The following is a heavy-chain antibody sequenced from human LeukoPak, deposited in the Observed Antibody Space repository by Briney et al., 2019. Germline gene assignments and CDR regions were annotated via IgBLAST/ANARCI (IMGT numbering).Heavy chain of an antibody. CDR1: GYTFTVYY. V-gene: IGHV1-2*02. CDR2: INPNSGGT. Sequence: ASVTVSYKASGYTFTVYYMHWVRQAPGQGREGMGWINPNSGGTNYAQKFQGRVTITRDTSISTAYMELSRLRSDDTAVYYSTRGYDIPPYYYYYYMDVWGKGTTVTVSS. D-gene: IGHD5-12*01. J-gene: IGHJ6*03. CDR3: TRGYDIPPYYYYYYMDV.